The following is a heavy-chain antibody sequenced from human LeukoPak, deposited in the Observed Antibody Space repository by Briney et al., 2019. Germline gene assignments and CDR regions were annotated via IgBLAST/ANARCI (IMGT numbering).Heavy chain of an antibody. CDR2: ISSSGSTI. CDR1: GFTFSSYE. CDR3: ARGSGFGESDFDY. V-gene: IGHV3-48*03. Sequence: GGSLRLSCAASGFTFSSYEMNWVRQAPGKGLEWVSYISSSGSTIYYADSVKGRFTISRDNAKNSLYLQMNSLRAEDTAVYYCARGSGFGESDFDYWGQGTLVTVSS. J-gene: IGHJ4*02. D-gene: IGHD3-10*01.